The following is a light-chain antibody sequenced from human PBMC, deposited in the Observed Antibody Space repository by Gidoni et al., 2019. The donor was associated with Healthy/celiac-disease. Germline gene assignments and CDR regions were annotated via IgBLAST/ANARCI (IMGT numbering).Light chain of an antibody. CDR1: QSISSY. CDR3: QQSYSTPPLT. V-gene: IGKV1-39*01. J-gene: IGKJ4*01. CDR2: AAS. Sequence: DIQMNQSTSSLSASVGDRVTITCRASQSISSYLHWYQQKPGKAPKRLIYAASSLQSGVPSRFSGSGSGTDFTLTISSLQPEDFATYYCQQSYSTPPLTFGGGTKVEIK.